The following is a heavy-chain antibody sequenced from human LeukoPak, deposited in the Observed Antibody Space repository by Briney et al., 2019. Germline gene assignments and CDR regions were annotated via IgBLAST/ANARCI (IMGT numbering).Heavy chain of an antibody. V-gene: IGHV4-39*07. Sequence: SETLSLTCTVSGGSISSSSYYWGWIRQPPGKGLEWIGSIYYSGSTYYNPSLKSRVTISVDTSKNQFSLKLSSVTAADTAVYYCAGRIHYGDAFDIWGQGTMVTVSS. D-gene: IGHD4-17*01. J-gene: IGHJ3*02. CDR1: GGSISSSSYY. CDR2: IYYSGST. CDR3: AGRIHYGDAFDI.